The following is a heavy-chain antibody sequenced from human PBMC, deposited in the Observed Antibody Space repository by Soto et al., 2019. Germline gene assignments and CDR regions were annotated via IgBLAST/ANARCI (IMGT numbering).Heavy chain of an antibody. CDR2: MSPTLGIA. V-gene: IGHV1-69*02. J-gene: IGHJ4*02. CDR3: AAHGDALDY. D-gene: IGHD4-17*01. Sequence: QVQLVQSGAEVKQPGSSVKVSCKASRGTFNSYSINWVRQAPGQGLEWMGKMSPTLGIASYAQKFQGRVTITADKFTSTAYMELNSRRSEDTAVYYCAAHGDALDYWGQGTLVTVSS. CDR1: RGTFNSYS.